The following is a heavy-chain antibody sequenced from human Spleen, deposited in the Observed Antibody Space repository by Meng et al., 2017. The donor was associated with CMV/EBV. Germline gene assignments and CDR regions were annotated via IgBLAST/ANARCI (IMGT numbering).Heavy chain of an antibody. CDR1: GFTFNNYW. D-gene: IGHD3-3*01. Sequence: GGSLRLSCAASGFTFNNYWMSWVRQAPGKGLEWVANIKQDGSERHYGDSVKGRFSISRDNAKNSVFLQMNSLRAEDTAVYYCARDRGVRFLEWPFGYWGQGALVTVSS. CDR3: ARDRGVRFLEWPFGY. J-gene: IGHJ4*02. CDR2: IKQDGSER. V-gene: IGHV3-7*01.